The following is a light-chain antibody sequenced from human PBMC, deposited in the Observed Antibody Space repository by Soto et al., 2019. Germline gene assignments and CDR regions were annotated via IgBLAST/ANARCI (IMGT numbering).Light chain of an antibody. CDR3: QQYNNWPYT. J-gene: IGKJ2*01. Sequence: EIMMTQSPATLSVSPGERAALSCRASQSVNSNFAWYQQRPGQAPRLLIYDASTRATDIPARFSGCGSGTEFTLTISSLQSEDFAVYCCQQYNNWPYTFGQGTKVEIK. CDR1: QSVNSN. CDR2: DAS. V-gene: IGKV3-15*01.